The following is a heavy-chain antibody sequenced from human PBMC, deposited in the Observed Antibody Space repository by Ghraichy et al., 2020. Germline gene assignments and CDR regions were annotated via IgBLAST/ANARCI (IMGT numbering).Heavy chain of an antibody. CDR3: ARDRLGAFDI. D-gene: IGHD4-11*01. J-gene: IGHJ3*02. CDR1: GFTVSSNY. V-gene: IGHV3-66*01. CDR2: IYSGGST. Sequence: LSLTCAASGFTVSSNYMSWVRQAPGKGLEWVSVIYSGGSTYYADSVKGRFTISRDNSKNTLYLQMNSLRAEDTAVYYCARDRLGAFDIWGQGTMVTVSS.